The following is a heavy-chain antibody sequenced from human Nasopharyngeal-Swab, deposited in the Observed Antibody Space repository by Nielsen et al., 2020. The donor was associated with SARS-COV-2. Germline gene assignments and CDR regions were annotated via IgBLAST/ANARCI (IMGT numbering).Heavy chain of an antibody. D-gene: IGHD1-26*01. V-gene: IGHV3-21*01. CDR3: AADSGSYFGYYYYGMDV. CDR2: ISSSSSYI. Sequence: GESLKISCAASGFTFNSYSMNWVRQAPGKGLEWVSSISSSSSYIYYADSVKGRFTISRDNAKNSLYLQMNSLRAEDTAVYYCAADSGSYFGYYYYGMDVWGQGTTVTVSS. CDR1: GFTFNSYS. J-gene: IGHJ6*02.